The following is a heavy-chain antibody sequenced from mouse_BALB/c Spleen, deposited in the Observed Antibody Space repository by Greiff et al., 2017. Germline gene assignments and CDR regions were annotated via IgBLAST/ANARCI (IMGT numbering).Heavy chain of an antibody. CDR3: ASHYYGSSYGAMDY. J-gene: IGHJ4*01. D-gene: IGHD1-1*01. V-gene: IGHV2-9*02. CDR2: IWAGGST. Sequence: VQRVESGPGLVAPSQSLSITCTVSGFSLTSYGVHWVRQPPGKGLEWLGVIWAGGSTNYNSALMSRLSIRKDNSKSQVFLKMNSLQTDDTAMYYCASHYYGSSYGAMDYWGQGTSVTVSA. CDR1: GFSLTSYG.